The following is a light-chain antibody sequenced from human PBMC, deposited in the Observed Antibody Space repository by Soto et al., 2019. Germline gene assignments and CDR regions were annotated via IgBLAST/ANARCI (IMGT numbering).Light chain of an antibody. V-gene: IGLV2-8*01. CDR3: ASSAASRI. CDR1: SSDIGAYNY. CDR2: EVN. Sequence: QSALTQPPSASGSPGQSVTISCTGTSSDIGAYNYVSWYQQHPGKAPKLLIYEVNKRPSGVPDRFSGSKSGNTASLPVSGLPADDEADYYCASSAASRIFGTGTKLTVL. J-gene: IGLJ1*01.